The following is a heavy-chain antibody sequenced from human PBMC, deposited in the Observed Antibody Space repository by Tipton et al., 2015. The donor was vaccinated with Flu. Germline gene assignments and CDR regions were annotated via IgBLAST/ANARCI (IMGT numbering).Heavy chain of an antibody. CDR3: ARGCIVGPTCTALQS. CDR2: VNSDGSST. CDR1: GFTFSSHW. D-gene: IGHD1-26*01. V-gene: IGHV3-74*01. J-gene: IGHJ1*01. Sequence: SLRLSCAATGFTFSSHWMHWVRHGPGKGLVWVSHVNSDGSSTNYADSVKGRFTISRDNAKNTLYLQMNSLRAEDTAVYYCARGCIVGPTCTALQSGGQGTLVTVSA.